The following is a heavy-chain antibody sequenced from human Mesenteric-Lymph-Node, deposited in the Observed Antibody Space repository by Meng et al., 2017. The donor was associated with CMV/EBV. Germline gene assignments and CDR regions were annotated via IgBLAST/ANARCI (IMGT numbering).Heavy chain of an antibody. J-gene: IGHJ4*02. CDR2: SSAYNGNP. D-gene: IGHD2-2*01. V-gene: IGHV1-18*01. CDR1: GYTFITYG. Sequence: ASVKVSCKTSGYTFITYGISWVRQVPGQGLEWMGWSSAYNGNPNYAQKFQGRVTMTTDTSTSTAYMELRSLTTDDTAVYYCARDRSSSDYWGQGTLVTVSS. CDR3: ARDRSSSDY.